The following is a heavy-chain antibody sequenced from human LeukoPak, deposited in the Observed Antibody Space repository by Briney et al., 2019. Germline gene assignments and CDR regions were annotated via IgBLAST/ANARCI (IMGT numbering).Heavy chain of an antibody. D-gene: IGHD3-16*02. V-gene: IGHV3-15*01. Sequence: PGGSLRLSCAASGFTFSNAWMSWGRQAPGKGLEWVCRIKSKTDGGTTDYAAPVKGRFTISRDDSKNTLYLQMNSLKTEDTAVYYCTTAFAEYYDYVWGSYRQGTDYWGQGTLVTVSS. J-gene: IGHJ4*02. CDR1: GFTFSNAW. CDR3: TTAFAEYYDYVWGSYRQGTDY. CDR2: IKSKTDGGTT.